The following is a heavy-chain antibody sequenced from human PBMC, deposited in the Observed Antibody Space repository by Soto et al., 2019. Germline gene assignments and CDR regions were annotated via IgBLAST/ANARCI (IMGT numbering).Heavy chain of an antibody. D-gene: IGHD3-3*01. CDR3: ARHVGNVGQYRQNGGEWLSPASYYYYMDV. V-gene: IGHV5-51*01. Sequence: GESLKISCKGSGYSFTSYWIGWVRQMPGKGLEWMGIIYPGDSDTRYSPSFQGQVTISADKSISTAYLQWSSLKASDTAMYYCARHVGNVGQYRQNGGEWLSPASYYYYMDVWGKGTTVTVSS. CDR1: GYSFTSYW. CDR2: IYPGDSDT. J-gene: IGHJ6*03.